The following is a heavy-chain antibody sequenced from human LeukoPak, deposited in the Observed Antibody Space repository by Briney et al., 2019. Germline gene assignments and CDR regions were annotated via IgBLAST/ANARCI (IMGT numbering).Heavy chain of an antibody. CDR3: AKDGGYYDSSGVGGAFDI. V-gene: IGHV3-7*03. D-gene: IGHD3-22*01. CDR2: IREDGSEI. CDR1: GFTFNTYW. J-gene: IGHJ3*02. Sequence: GGSLRLSCVGSGFTFNTYWMNWVRQAPGKGLEWVANIREDGSEIYYLDSVKGRFTIFRDNAKNSLYLQMNSLRAEDTALYYCAKDGGYYDSSGVGGAFDIWGQGTMVTVSS.